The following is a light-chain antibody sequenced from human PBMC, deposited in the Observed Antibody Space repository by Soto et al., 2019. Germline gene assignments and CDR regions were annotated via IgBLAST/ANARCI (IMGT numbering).Light chain of an antibody. CDR3: QQIYSTPYT. CDR1: QYISSY. CDR2: AAY. Sequence: IQMTQSPSSLSASVGDRVTITCRARQYISSYSTWYQQEPGKAPKLLIYAAYSLQSGVPSRFSVSGSETDFALTISRRQPEDFATYYCQQIYSTPYTLGQGTKLQIQ. J-gene: IGKJ2*01. V-gene: IGKV1-39*01.